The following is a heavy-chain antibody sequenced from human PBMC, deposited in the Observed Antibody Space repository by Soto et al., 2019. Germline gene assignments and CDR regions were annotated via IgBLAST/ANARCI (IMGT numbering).Heavy chain of an antibody. CDR1: GYTFTRYY. CDR2: INPSGGGT. V-gene: IGHV1-46*01. CDR3: ARVMAAVGDD. D-gene: IGHD6-25*01. J-gene: IGHJ4*02. Sequence: QVQLVQSGAEVKKPGASVRVSCKASGYTFTRYYMQWVRQAPGEGLEWMGMINPSGGGTSYAQNFRGRVTMTSDTSTSTVYMDLSRLRSEDTAVYYCARVMAAVGDDLGQGTLVTVSS.